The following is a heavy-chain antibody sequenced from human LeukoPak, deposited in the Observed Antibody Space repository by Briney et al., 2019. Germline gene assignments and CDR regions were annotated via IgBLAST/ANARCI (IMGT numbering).Heavy chain of an antibody. Sequence: ASVKVSCKASGYTFTSYDINWVRQATGQGLEWMGWVSADNGETNYAEKFQGRVTMTTDTSTSTAYMELRSLSSDDTAVYYCARDYQLLLLWDCFDPWGQGTLVSVSS. J-gene: IGHJ5*02. CDR3: ARDYQLLLLWDCFDP. D-gene: IGHD3-22*01. CDR2: VSADNGET. V-gene: IGHV1-18*01. CDR1: GYTFTSYD.